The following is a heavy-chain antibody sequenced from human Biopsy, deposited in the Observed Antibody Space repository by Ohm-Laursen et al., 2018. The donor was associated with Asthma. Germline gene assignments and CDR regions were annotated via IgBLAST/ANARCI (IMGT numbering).Heavy chain of an antibody. J-gene: IGHJ6*02. V-gene: IGHV1-2*04. Sequence: ASVKVSCKASGYTFTGYYMHWVRQAPGQGLEWMGWINPNSGGTNYAQKFQGWVTMTRDTSISTAYMELSRLRSDDTAVYYCAREVLWFGESTNPGGMDVWGQGITVTVAS. CDR2: INPNSGGT. CDR1: GYTFTGYY. CDR3: AREVLWFGESTNPGGMDV. D-gene: IGHD3-10*01.